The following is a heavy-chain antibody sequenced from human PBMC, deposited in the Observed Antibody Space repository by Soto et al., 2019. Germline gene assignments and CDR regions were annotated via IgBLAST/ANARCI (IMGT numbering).Heavy chain of an antibody. D-gene: IGHD2-8*01. CDR1: GSAFGAYY. CDR3: ARARLRTPNGVDSFDV. Sequence: ASVKVSCKASGSAFGAYYIYWLRQAPGQGLEWMGSINPHAGGARYVQQFRDRLAISTDTPKETAYMELRSLTSDDKAIYYCARARLRTPNGVDSFDVWGQGTSVTVSS. CDR2: INPHAGGA. J-gene: IGHJ3*01. V-gene: IGHV1-2*02.